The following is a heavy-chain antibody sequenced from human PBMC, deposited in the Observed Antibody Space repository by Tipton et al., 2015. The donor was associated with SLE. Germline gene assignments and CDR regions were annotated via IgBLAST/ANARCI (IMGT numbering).Heavy chain of an antibody. CDR1: GFTVSGNY. V-gene: IGHV3-66*01. D-gene: IGHD7-27*01. J-gene: IGHJ4*02. Sequence: SLRLSCAASGFTVSGNYMNWVRQAPGKGLEWVSVIYSGGTTHYADSVRGRFTTSRDNSKSSLYLQMNDLRVDDTALYYCVKKGDWGPDSWGLGVLVDVSS. CDR2: IYSGGTT. CDR3: VKKGDWGPDS.